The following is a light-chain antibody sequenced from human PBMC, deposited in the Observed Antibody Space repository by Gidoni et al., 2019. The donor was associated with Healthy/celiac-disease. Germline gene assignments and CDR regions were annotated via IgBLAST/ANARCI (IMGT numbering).Light chain of an antibody. Sequence: SYELTQPPSVSVSPGQPASITCSGDKLGDKYACWYQQEPGQPPVLVIYQDSKRPSGIPERFSGSNSGNTATLTISGTQAMDEADYYCQAWDSSTVVFGGGTKLTVL. J-gene: IGLJ2*01. V-gene: IGLV3-1*01. CDR2: QDS. CDR3: QAWDSSTVV. CDR1: KLGDKY.